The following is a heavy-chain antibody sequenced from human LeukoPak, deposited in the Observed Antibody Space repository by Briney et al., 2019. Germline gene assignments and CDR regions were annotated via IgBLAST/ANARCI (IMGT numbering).Heavy chain of an antibody. D-gene: IGHD1-7*01. CDR1: GFTFSSYG. J-gene: IGHJ4*02. V-gene: IGHV3-30*02. CDR2: IRYDGSNK. Sequence: GGSLRLSCAASGFTFSSYGMHWVRQAPGKGLEWVAFIRYDGSNKYYADSVKGRFTISRDNSKNTLYLQMNSLRAEHTAVYYCAKDLGNWNSEYYFDYWGQGTLVTVSS. CDR3: AKDLGNWNSEYYFDY.